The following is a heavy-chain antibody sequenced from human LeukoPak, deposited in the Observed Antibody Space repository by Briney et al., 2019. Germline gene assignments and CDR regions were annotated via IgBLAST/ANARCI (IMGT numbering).Heavy chain of an antibody. J-gene: IGHJ4*02. CDR2: IKPDGGEK. CDR1: GLTFTDFW. V-gene: IGHV3-7*01. CDR3: SGRDSSRSPRAY. Sequence: PGGSLRPSCAASGLTFTDFWMNWVRQAPGRGLEWVANIKPDGGEKYYVDSVKGRFAISRDNAKNEVYLEMNSLRAEDTGVYYCSGRDSSRSPRAYWGQGTLVSVSS. D-gene: IGHD2-2*01.